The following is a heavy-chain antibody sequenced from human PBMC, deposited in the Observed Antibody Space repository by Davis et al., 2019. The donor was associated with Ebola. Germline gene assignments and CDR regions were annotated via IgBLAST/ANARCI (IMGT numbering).Heavy chain of an antibody. J-gene: IGHJ5*02. CDR2: INHSGNT. Sequence: MPSETLSLTCAVYGGSFSGYYWSWIRQPPGKGLEWIGEINHSGNTNSNPSLKSRVTLSTDTSKNQFSLSLSSVTAADTAVYYCARLKAKGWFDPWGQGTLVTVSS. CDR3: ARLKAKGWFDP. V-gene: IGHV4-34*01. CDR1: GGSFSGYY.